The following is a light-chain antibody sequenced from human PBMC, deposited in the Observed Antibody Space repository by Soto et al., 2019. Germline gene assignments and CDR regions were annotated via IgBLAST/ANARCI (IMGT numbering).Light chain of an antibody. V-gene: IGKV3D-20*02. J-gene: IGKJ5*01. CDR2: GAS. CDR1: QSVSSIY. CDR3: QQRHMWTIT. Sequence: EIWMTQSPATLSVSPGERATLSCRASQSVSSIYLAWYQQKPGQAPRLLIYGASSRATGIPERLSGSGYGTDLTITISRMETEDFEVYSCQQRHMWTITFGHGTRLEIK.